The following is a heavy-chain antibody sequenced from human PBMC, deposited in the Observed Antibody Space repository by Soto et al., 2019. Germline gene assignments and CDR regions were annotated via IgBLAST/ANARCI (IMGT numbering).Heavy chain of an antibody. CDR3: AKDTRRHSGYQWDS. CDR2: ISASGGTT. D-gene: IGHD5-12*01. V-gene: IGHV3-23*01. Sequence: EVQLLESGGGLVQPGGSLRLSCVASGFTFSTYGMNWVRQVPGKGLEWVAGISASGGTTYYAESVKGRFTISRDKSKNTLYVQMNSLRAEDTAVYYFAKDTRRHSGYQWDSWGQGTLVTVSS. CDR1: GFTFSTYG. J-gene: IGHJ4*02.